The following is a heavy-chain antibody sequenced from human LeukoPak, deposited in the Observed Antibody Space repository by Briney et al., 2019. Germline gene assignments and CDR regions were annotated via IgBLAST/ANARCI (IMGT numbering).Heavy chain of an antibody. Sequence: ASVKVSCKASGYTFTSYGISWVRQAPGQGLEGMGWISAYNGNTNYAQKLQGRVTMTTDTSTSTAYMELRSLRSDDPAVYYCARRGRRHYYYGMDVWGKGTTVTVSS. D-gene: IGHD1-1*01. V-gene: IGHV1-18*04. CDR3: ARRGRRHYYYGMDV. CDR1: GYTFTSYG. CDR2: ISAYNGNT. J-gene: IGHJ6*04.